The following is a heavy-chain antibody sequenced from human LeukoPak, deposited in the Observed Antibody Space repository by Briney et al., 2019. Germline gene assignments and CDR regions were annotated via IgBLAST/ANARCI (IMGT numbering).Heavy chain of an antibody. V-gene: IGHV3-30*04. CDR3: ASGQLWLSPGTFDY. J-gene: IGHJ4*02. D-gene: IGHD5-18*01. CDR1: GFTFSSYA. CDR2: ISYDGINK. Sequence: GGSLRLSCAASGFTFSSYAMHWIRQAPGKGLEWVALISYDGINKHYADSVKGRFTISRDSSKNTLYLQMNSLRAEDTALYYCASGQLWLSPGTFDYWGQGTLVTVSS.